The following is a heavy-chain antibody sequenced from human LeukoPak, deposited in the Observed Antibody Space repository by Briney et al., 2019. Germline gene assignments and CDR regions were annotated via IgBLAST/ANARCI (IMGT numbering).Heavy chain of an antibody. CDR1: GGSISSSSHY. CDR2: ISSSSSYK. D-gene: IGHD1-1*01. Sequence: ETLSLTCTVSGGSISSSSHYWSWIRQAPGKGLEWVSSISSSSSYKYYTDSVKGRFTISRDNAKNSLYLQMNSLRAEDTAVYYCARSAAGTYYWGQGTLVTVSS. CDR3: ARSAAGTYY. V-gene: IGHV3-21*01. J-gene: IGHJ4*02.